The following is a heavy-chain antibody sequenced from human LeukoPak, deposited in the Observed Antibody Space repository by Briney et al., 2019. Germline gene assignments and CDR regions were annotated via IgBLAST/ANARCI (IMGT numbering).Heavy chain of an antibody. CDR2: IRSKTYRGTT. Sequence: GGSLRLSCTASGFTFGNYALSWFRQAPGKGLEWVAFIRSKTYRGTTEYAASVKGRFTISRDDSKSIAYLQMNSLKTEDTVVYYCARANSFDSSGYYFDYWGKGTLVTVSS. D-gene: IGHD3-22*01. CDR1: GFTFGNYA. V-gene: IGHV3-49*03. J-gene: IGHJ4*02. CDR3: ARANSFDSSGYYFDY.